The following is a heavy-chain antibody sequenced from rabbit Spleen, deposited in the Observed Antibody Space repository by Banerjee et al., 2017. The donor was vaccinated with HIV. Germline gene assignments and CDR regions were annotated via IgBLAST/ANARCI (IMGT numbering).Heavy chain of an antibody. Sequence: QSLEESGGDLVKPGASLTLTCTASGFSFSSSDYMCWVRQAPGKGLEWIACIAGSSGGFTYSATWAKGRFTCSKTSSTTVTLEMTSLTAADTAIYFCARDSGSSFSSYGMDLWGQGTLVTVS. J-gene: IGHJ6*01. V-gene: IGHV1S40*01. D-gene: IGHD8-1*01. CDR3: ARDSGSSFSSYGMDL. CDR2: IAGSSGGFT. CDR1: GFSFSSSDY.